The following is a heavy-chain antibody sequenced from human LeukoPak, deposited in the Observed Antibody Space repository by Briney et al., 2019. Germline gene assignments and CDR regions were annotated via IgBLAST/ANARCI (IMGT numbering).Heavy chain of an antibody. CDR2: INPNSGGT. CDR1: GYTFTGYY. Sequence: ASVTVSCKASGYTFTGYYMHWVRQAPGQGLEWMGRINPNSGGTNYAQKFQGRVTMTRDTSISTAYMELSRLRSDDTAVYYCARPSFDGVVINMHFDYWGQGTLVTVSS. J-gene: IGHJ4*02. D-gene: IGHD3-3*01. CDR3: ARPSFDGVVINMHFDY. V-gene: IGHV1-2*06.